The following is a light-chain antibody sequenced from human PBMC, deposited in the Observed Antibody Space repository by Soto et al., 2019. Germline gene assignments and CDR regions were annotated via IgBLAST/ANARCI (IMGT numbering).Light chain of an antibody. Sequence: QSVLTQPASVSGSPGQSITISCTGTISDVGGYDYVSWYQHLPGKAPKLMISAVSNRPSGIATRFPGSKSGNTASLTISGLQAEDEADYFCSSYSISTSHYVFGTGTKVTVL. J-gene: IGLJ1*01. CDR1: ISDVGGYDY. CDR3: SSYSISTSHYV. V-gene: IGLV2-14*01. CDR2: AVS.